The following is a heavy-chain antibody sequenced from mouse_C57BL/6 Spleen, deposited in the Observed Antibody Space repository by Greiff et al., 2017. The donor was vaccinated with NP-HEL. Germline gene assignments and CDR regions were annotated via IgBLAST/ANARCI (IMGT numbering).Heavy chain of an antibody. V-gene: IGHV10-1*01. D-gene: IGHD1-1*01. Sequence: GGGLVQPKGSLKLSCAASGFSFNTYAMNWVRQAPGKGLEWVARIRSKSNNYATYYADSVKDRFTISRDDSESMLYLQMNNLKTEDTAMYYCVREDGSSYHYYAMDYWGQGTSVTVSS. CDR2: IRSKSNNYAT. J-gene: IGHJ4*01. CDR1: GFSFNTYA. CDR3: VREDGSSYHYYAMDY.